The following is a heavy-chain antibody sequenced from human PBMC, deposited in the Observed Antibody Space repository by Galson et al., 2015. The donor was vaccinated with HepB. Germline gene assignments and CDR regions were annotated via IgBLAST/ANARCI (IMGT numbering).Heavy chain of an antibody. CDR1: GFTFSSYS. J-gene: IGHJ3*02. CDR2: ISSSSSYI. D-gene: IGHD3-22*01. V-gene: IGHV3-21*01. CDR3: AREFPPSGGWYDSSGDYYSAFDI. Sequence: SLRLSCAASGFTFSSYSMNWVRQAPGKGLEWVSSISSSSSYIYYADSVKGRFTISRDNAKNSLYLQMNSLRAEDTAVYYCAREFPPSGGWYDSSGDYYSAFDIWGQGTMVTVSS.